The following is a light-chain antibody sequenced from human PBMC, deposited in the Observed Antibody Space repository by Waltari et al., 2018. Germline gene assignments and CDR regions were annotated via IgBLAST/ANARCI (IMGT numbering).Light chain of an antibody. J-gene: IGKJ2*01. Sequence: EIVLTQSPATLSLSPGQRATPPCRASQSINNFLAWYQQKPGQPPSLLLADASSRATGIPARFSGSGSGTDFTLTISRLEPEDFAIYYCQLRDNWPPYTFGQGTKLEIK. V-gene: IGKV3-11*01. CDR3: QLRDNWPPYT. CDR2: DAS. CDR1: QSINNF.